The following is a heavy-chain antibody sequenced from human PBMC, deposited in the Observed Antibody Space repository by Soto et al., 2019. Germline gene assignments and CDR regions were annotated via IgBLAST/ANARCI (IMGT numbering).Heavy chain of an antibody. D-gene: IGHD3-3*01. CDR1: GGSFSGYY. V-gene: IGHV4-34*01. Sequence: SETLSLTCAVYGGSFSGYYWSWIRQPPGKGLAWIGEINHSGSTNYNPSLKSRVTISVDTSKNQFSLKLSSVTAADTAVYYWARGRLYYDFWSGYYWFDPWGQGTLVTVSS. CDR2: INHSGST. J-gene: IGHJ5*02. CDR3: ARGRLYYDFWSGYYWFDP.